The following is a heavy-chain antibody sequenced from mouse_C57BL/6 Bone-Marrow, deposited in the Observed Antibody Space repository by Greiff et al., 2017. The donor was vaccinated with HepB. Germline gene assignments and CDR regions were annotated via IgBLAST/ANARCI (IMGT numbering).Heavy chain of an antibody. V-gene: IGHV1-81*01. CDR2: IYPRRGNT. J-gene: IGHJ4*01. CDR3: ARPRLAMDY. CDR1: GYTFTSYG. Sequence: VQLQESGAELARPGASVKLSCKASGYTFTSYGISWVKQRTGQGLEWIGEIYPRRGNTYYNEKFKGKATMTADKSSSTAYMELRSLTSEDSAVYFCARPRLAMDYWGQGTSVTVSS.